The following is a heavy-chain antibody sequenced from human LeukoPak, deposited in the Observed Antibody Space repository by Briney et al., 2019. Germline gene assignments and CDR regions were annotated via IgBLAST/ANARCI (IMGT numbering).Heavy chain of an antibody. CDR3: TQFNY. Sequence: GGSLILSCAASGFTFSGSPILWVRQASGKGLEWVGRIRSKADNYATAYAASVQGRCTIFRDDSKNTAYLQLNSLKIEDTAVYYCTQFNYWGQGALVTVSS. CDR1: GFTFSGSP. J-gene: IGHJ4*02. D-gene: IGHD5-24*01. CDR2: IRSKADNYAT. V-gene: IGHV3-73*01.